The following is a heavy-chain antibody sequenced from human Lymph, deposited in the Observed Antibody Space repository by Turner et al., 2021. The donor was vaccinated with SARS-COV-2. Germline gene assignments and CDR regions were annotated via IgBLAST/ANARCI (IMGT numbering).Heavy chain of an antibody. CDR1: GYTLTELS. V-gene: IGHV1-24*01. CDR2: FDPEEGET. CDR3: ATLKSNWKILTGRYYFDF. J-gene: IGHJ4*02. Sequence: QVQLVQSGAAVKKPGASVKVSCKVSGYTLTELSIHWVRQAPGKGLGWMGGFDPEEGETIYAQKFQGRVTMTEDTSTDTAYMELSSLRSEDTAVYYCATLKSNWKILTGRYYFDFWGQGTLVTVSS. D-gene: IGHD1-1*01.